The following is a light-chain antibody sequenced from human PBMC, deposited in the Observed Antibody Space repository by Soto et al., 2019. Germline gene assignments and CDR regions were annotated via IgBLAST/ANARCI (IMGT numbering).Light chain of an antibody. V-gene: IGKV3-15*01. CDR1: QSLGSN. Sequence: IVLTQSPGTLSVSPWERATLSCRASQSLGSNLAWYQQKPGQAPRLLIYGASTRATGIPARFSGSGSGTEFTLTISSLQSEDFAVYYCQQYNNWRVTFGQGTKVDIK. J-gene: IGKJ1*01. CDR2: GAS. CDR3: QQYNNWRVT.